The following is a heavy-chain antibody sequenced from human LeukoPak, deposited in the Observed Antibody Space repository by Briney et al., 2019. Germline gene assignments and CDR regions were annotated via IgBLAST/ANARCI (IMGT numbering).Heavy chain of an antibody. CDR2: IFYSGTT. V-gene: IGHV4-59*01. J-gene: IGHJ4*02. CDR3: ARAKLWETFDY. D-gene: IGHD3-10*01. Sequence: SETLSLTCTVSGGSISSYYWSWIRQPPGKGLEWIGYIFYSGTTNYNPSLKSRITISLDTSKNQFSLKLSSMTAADTAVYCCARAKLWETFDYWGQGTLVTVSS. CDR1: GGSISSYY.